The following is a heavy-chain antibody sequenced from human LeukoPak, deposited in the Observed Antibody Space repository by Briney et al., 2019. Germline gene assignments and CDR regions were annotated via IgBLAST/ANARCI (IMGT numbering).Heavy chain of an antibody. V-gene: IGHV1-46*01. J-gene: IGHJ3*02. D-gene: IGHD6-19*01. CDR3: ARSPGYTSGWYHAFDI. CDR2: INPSGGDT. Sequence: ASVKVSCKASGYTFTRYYMYWVRQAPGQGLEWMGVINPSGGDTLYAQNFQGRVTMTRDTSTSTVCMELSSLRSEDTAVYYCARSPGYTSGWYHAFDIWGQGTMITVSS. CDR1: GYTFTRYY.